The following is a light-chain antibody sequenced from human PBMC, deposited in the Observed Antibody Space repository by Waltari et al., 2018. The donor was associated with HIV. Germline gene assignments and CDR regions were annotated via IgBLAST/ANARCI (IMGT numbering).Light chain of an antibody. Sequence: SFELTQTTSVSVSPGQTARLTCSGDASAKHYTYWYQQTPGQAHVVVIYKDTERPSGIPERFSGSSSGTTVTLTISGVQSEDDADYYCQSADTGGTRVFGPGTKVTVL. CDR2: KDT. CDR3: QSADTGGTRV. V-gene: IGLV3-25*03. CDR1: ASAKHY. J-gene: IGLJ1*01.